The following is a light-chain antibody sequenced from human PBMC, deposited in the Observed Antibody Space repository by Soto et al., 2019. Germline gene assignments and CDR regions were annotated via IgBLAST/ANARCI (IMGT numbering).Light chain of an antibody. CDR2: EVT. V-gene: IGLV2-8*01. Sequence: HSVLTQPPSASGSPGQSVTISCTGTSSDVGGYNYVSWYQQHPGKAPKLMIYEVTKRPSGVPDRFSGSKSGNTASLTVSGLQAEDEADYYCSSYAGSTNRMFGGGTKLTVL. J-gene: IGLJ3*02. CDR1: SSDVGGYNY. CDR3: SSYAGSTNRM.